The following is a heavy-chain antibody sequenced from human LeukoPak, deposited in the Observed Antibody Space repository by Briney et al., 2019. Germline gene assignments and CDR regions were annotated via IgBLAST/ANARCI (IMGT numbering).Heavy chain of an antibody. Sequence: PGGSLRLSCAASGFSFNHYAMSWVRQAPGKGLEWVSAICGTSGSTYYADSVKGRFTISRDNSKNTLYLQMNSLRAEDTAVYYCAVIYSSGWYAHWGYFQHWGQGTLVTVSS. CDR1: GFSFNHYA. J-gene: IGHJ1*01. V-gene: IGHV3-23*01. CDR2: ICGTSGST. D-gene: IGHD6-19*01. CDR3: AVIYSSGWYAHWGYFQH.